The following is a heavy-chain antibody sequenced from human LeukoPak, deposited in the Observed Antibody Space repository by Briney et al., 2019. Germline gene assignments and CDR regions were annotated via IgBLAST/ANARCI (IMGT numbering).Heavy chain of an antibody. Sequence: GGSLRLSCAASGFPFSTYAMNWVRQAPGKGLEWVSVITGSGGFTQYADSVKGRFTISRDNSKNTVYLQMNSLRAEDTAVYYCARDPSLYGDYDAFDIWGQGTMVTVSS. CDR1: GFPFSTYA. V-gene: IGHV3-23*01. J-gene: IGHJ3*02. CDR3: ARDPSLYGDYDAFDI. D-gene: IGHD4-17*01. CDR2: ITGSGGFT.